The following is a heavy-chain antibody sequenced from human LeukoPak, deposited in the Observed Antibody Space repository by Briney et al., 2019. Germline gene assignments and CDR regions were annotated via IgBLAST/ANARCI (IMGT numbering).Heavy chain of an antibody. CDR2: IYYRSKWYR. Sequence: PSQTLSLTCAISGDGVSTDSAAWNWIRQSPSRGLQWLGRIYYRSKWYRDYAVSVKSRITINPDTSRNQLSLQLNSVTPEDTAVYYCAMERTSGFPFWGQGTMVTVSS. CDR3: AMERTSGFPF. V-gene: IGHV6-1*01. D-gene: IGHD6-19*01. J-gene: IGHJ3*01. CDR1: GDGVSTDSAA.